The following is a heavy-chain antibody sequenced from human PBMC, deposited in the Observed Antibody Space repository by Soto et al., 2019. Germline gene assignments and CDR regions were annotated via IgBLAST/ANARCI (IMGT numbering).Heavy chain of an antibody. V-gene: IGHV1-18*01. D-gene: IGHD3-10*01. CDR2: ISPYKGNT. J-gene: IGHJ4*02. Sequence: ASVKVSCKTSGYTFSSIGISWVRQAPGQGLEWMGWISPYKGNTYYAQRLQGRVTMTTDTSTSTAYMELRSLRSDDTAVYFCARDLDGSGSCYTNYWGQGTLVTVSS. CDR3: ARDLDGSGSCYTNY. CDR1: GYTFSSIG.